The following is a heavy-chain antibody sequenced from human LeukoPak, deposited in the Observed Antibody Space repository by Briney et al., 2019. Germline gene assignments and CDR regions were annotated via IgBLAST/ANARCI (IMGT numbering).Heavy chain of an antibody. D-gene: IGHD6-13*01. Sequence: PSETLSLTCTVSGGSISSSSYYWGWIRQPPGKGLEWLGSIYYSGSTYYNPSLKSRVTISVDTSKNQFTLKLSSVTAADTAVYYCARVPRAAAGNPGAFDIWGQGKMVTVSS. CDR3: ARVPRAAAGNPGAFDI. CDR1: GGSISSSSYY. J-gene: IGHJ3*02. CDR2: IYYSGST. V-gene: IGHV4-39*01.